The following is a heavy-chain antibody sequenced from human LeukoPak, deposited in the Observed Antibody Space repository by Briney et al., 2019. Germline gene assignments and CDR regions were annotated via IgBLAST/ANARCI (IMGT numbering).Heavy chain of an antibody. J-gene: IGHJ6*02. CDR2: ISSSSSTI. V-gene: IGHV3-48*02. CDR1: GFTFSSYS. D-gene: IGHD2-2*01. Sequence: GGSLRLSCAASGFTFSSYSMNWVRQAPGKGLEWVSYISSSSSTIYYADSVKGRFTISRDNAKNSLYLQMNSLRDEDTAVYYCAREQRRLVVPRYYGMDVWGQGTTVTVSS. CDR3: AREQRRLVVPRYYGMDV.